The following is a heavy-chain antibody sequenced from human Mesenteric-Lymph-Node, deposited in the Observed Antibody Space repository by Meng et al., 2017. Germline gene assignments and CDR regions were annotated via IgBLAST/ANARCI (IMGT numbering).Heavy chain of an antibody. CDR2: INAYNGYT. CDR1: AHTLSSDG. Sequence: QGQLVQSGAEVKKPGASVKVSCNASAHTLSSDGFAWVRQAPGQGLEWMGWINAYNGYTDYAQKFLGRVTLTTDTSTNTGYMELRGLTSDDTAVYYCATRGNPYLDCWGQGTLVTVSS. J-gene: IGHJ4*02. CDR3: ATRGNPYLDC. V-gene: IGHV1-18*01.